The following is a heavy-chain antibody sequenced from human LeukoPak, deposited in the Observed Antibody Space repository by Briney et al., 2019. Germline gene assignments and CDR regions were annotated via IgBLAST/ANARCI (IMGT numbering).Heavy chain of an antibody. V-gene: IGHV4-34*01. D-gene: IGHD6-6*01. CDR1: GGSFSGYY. CDR3: ARIAARSDY. CDR2: INHSGST. J-gene: IGHJ4*02. Sequence: SETLSLTCAVYGGSFSGYYWSWIRQPPGKGLEWIGEINHSGSTNYNPSLKRRVTISVDTSKNQFSLKRSSGNAAGAAVYYCARIAARSDYWGQGTLVTVSS.